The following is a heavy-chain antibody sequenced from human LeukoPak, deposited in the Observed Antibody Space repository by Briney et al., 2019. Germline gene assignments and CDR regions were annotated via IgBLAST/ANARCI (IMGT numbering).Heavy chain of an antibody. CDR3: ASGPTYYYGSGSYSPFEFDY. V-gene: IGHV4-31*03. CDR2: IYYSDST. D-gene: IGHD3-10*01. Sequence: PSQTLSLTCTVSGGSISSGGFYWSWIRQPPGKGLEWIGYIYYSDSTYYNPSLESRVTISVDTSKKQFSLKLSSVTAADTAVYYCASGPTYYYGSGSYSPFEFDYWDQGTLVTVSS. J-gene: IGHJ4*02. CDR1: GGSISSGGFY.